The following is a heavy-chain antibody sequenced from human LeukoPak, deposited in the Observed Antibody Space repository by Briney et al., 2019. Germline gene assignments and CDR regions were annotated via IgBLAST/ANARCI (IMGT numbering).Heavy chain of an antibody. J-gene: IGHJ4*02. CDR2: IWYDGSNK. V-gene: IGHV3-33*01. Sequence: GRSLRLSCAASGFTFSRFGMHWVRQTPGKGLERVADIWYDGSNKYYADSVKGRVTISRDNSKNTLYLEMNSLRAEDTAVYYCARDYYYDSSGYWDYYFDYWGQGTLVSVSS. CDR1: GFTFSRFG. D-gene: IGHD3-22*01. CDR3: ARDYYYDSSGYWDYYFDY.